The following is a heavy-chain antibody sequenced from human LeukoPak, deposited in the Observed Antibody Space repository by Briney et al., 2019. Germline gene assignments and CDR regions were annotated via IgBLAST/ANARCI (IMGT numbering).Heavy chain of an antibody. Sequence: PSETLSLTCTVSGGSISTYYWSWVRQPPGKGLEWIGYVYFRGTTNYNPSLKSRVTISVDTPKNQFSLKLSSVTAADTAVYYCAGPGAGDLDYWGQGTLVTVSS. D-gene: IGHD3-10*01. J-gene: IGHJ4*02. CDR3: AGPGAGDLDY. CDR2: VYFRGTT. CDR1: GGSISTYY. V-gene: IGHV4-59*08.